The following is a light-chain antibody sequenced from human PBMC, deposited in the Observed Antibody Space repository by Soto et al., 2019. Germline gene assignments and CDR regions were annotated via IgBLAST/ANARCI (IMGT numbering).Light chain of an antibody. CDR2: AAS. Sequence: DIPMTQSPSSLSASVGDRVTITCRASQSISSYLNWYQQKPGKAPKILISAASNLETRVPSRFSGSGSGTDFTLTISSLQPEDFATYYCQQSYSSPRTFGQGTKVEIK. CDR3: QQSYSSPRT. J-gene: IGKJ1*01. CDR1: QSISSY. V-gene: IGKV1-39*01.